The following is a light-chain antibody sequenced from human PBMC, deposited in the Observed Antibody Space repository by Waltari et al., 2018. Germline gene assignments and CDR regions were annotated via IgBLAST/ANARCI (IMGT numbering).Light chain of an antibody. CDR1: RSNIGNNA. J-gene: IGLJ2*01. CDR3: AAWDDSLKGVL. V-gene: IGLV1-36*01. CDR2: ADV. Sequence: QSVLTQTPSVSEAPRQRVTISCSGSRSNIGNNAVNWYQQVPGKAPKLLVFADVLLPSGFSDRFSGSKSGTSASLAISGLRSEDEGVYFCAAWDDSLKGVLFGGGTKLTVL.